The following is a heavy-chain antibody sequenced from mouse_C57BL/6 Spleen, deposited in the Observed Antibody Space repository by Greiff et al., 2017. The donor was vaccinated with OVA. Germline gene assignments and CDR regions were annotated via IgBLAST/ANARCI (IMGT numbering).Heavy chain of an antibody. Sequence: VQLQQPGAELVRPGTSVKLSCKASGYTFTSYWMPWVKQRPGPGLEWIGVIDPSDSYTNYHQKFKGKATLTVDTSSSTAYMQLSSLTSEDSAVYYCAREPTGVFDYWGQGTTLTVSS. D-gene: IGHD4-1*01. J-gene: IGHJ2*01. CDR1: GYTFTSYW. CDR3: AREPTGVFDY. CDR2: IDPSDSYT. V-gene: IGHV1-59*01.